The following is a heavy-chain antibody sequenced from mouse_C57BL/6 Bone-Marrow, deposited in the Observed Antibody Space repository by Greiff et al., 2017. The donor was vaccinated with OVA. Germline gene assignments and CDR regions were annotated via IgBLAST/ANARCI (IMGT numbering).Heavy chain of an antibody. CDR1: GFTFSDAW. D-gene: IGHD2-2*01. Sequence: EVMLVESGGGLVQPGGSMKLSCAASGFTFSDAWMDWVRQSPEKGLEWVAEIRNKANNHATYYAESVQGRFTISRDDSKSSVYLQMNSLRAEDTGIYYCTRQVTTRNYAMDYWGKGTSVTVSS. CDR2: IRNKANNHAT. J-gene: IGHJ4*01. CDR3: TRQVTTRNYAMDY. V-gene: IGHV6-6*01.